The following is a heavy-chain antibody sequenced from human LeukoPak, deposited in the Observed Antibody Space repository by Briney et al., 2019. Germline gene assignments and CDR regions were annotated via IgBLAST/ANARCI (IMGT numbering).Heavy chain of an antibody. CDR2: IYYSGST. V-gene: IGHV4-39*07. D-gene: IGHD1-26*01. CDR3: ARDLGGATAVGY. CDR1: GGSISSSSYY. J-gene: IGHJ4*02. Sequence: SETLSLTCTVSGGSISSSSYYWGWIRQPPGKGLEWIGSIYYSGSTYYNPSLKSRVTISVDTSKNQFSLKLSSVTAADTAVYYCARDLGGATAVGYWGQGTLVTVSS.